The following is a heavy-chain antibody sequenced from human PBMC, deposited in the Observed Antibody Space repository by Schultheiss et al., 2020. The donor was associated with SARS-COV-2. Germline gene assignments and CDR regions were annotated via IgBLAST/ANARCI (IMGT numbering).Heavy chain of an antibody. V-gene: IGHV4-34*01. CDR3: ACSGTTGTTFDY. CDR1: GGSFSGYY. CDR2: INHSGST. Sequence: SETLSLTCAVYGGSFSGYYWSWIRQPPGKGLEWIGEINHSGSTNYNPSLKSRVTISVDKSKNQFSLKLRSVTAADTAMYYCACSGTTGTTFDYWGQGTLVTVSS. J-gene: IGHJ4*02. D-gene: IGHD1-1*01.